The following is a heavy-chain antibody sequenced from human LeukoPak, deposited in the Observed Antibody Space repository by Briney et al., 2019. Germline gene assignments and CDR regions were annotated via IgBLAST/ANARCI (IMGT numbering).Heavy chain of an antibody. Sequence: GGSLRLSCAASGFTFSSYGMDWVRQAPGKGLEWVAVIWNDGSQKYYADSAKGRFTISRDNSKNTLYLQMNSLRAEDTAVYYCARDKGPYYFDYWGQGTLLTVSS. J-gene: IGHJ4*02. V-gene: IGHV3-33*01. CDR3: ARDKGPYYFDY. CDR2: IWNDGSQK. CDR1: GFTFSSYG.